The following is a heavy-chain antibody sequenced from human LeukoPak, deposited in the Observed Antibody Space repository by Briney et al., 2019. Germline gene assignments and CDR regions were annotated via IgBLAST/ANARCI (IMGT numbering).Heavy chain of an antibody. CDR2: ISAYNGNT. V-gene: IGHV1-18*01. CDR1: GYTFTSYG. CDR3: ATMIVVDDY. J-gene: IGHJ4*02. D-gene: IGHD3-22*01. Sequence: ASVKVSCKASGYTFTSYGISWVRQSPGQGLEWMGWISAYNGNTNYAQKLQGRVTMTTDTSTSTAYMELSSLRSEDTAVYYCATMIVVDDYWGQGTLVTVSS.